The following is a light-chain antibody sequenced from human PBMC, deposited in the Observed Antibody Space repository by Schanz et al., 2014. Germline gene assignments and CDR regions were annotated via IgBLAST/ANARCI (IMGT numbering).Light chain of an antibody. CDR2: NVN. CDR1: SSDVGGYNF. V-gene: IGLV2-8*01. Sequence: QSALTQPPSASGSPGQSVTISCTGTSSDVGGYNFVSWYQQHPGKVPKLMIYNVNTRPSGVSYRFSGSKSGNTASLTISGLQAEDEADYYCSSYAGSNNLVFGGGTKVTVL. CDR3: SSYAGSNNLV. J-gene: IGLJ2*01.